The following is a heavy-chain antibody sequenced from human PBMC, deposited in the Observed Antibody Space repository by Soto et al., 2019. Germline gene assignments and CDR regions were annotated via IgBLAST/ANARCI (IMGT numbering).Heavy chain of an antibody. V-gene: IGHV5-51*01. Sequence: PGESLKTSCKGSGYSFTSYWIGWVRQMPGKGLEWMGIIYPGDSDTRYSPSFQGQLTILADNAISTACLQWRSRKASDTAMDYCATYRRFSTANFDACGQGTLVTVYS. CDR3: ATYRRFSTANFDA. D-gene: IGHD3-16*01. CDR2: IYPGDSDT. CDR1: GYSFTSYW. J-gene: IGHJ5*02.